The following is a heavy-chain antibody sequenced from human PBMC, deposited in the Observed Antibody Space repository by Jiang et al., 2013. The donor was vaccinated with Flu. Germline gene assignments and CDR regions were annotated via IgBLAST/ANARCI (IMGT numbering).Heavy chain of an antibody. Sequence: TVSGGSVSSNINSWNWIRQPPGKGLEWIGNIYSRGNTNYSPSLKSRVTISLDTSKNQFSLKLSSVTTADTAVYYCARGWSSSYYFDYWGQGTLVTVSS. CDR1: GGSVSSNINS. J-gene: IGHJ4*02. V-gene: IGHV4-61*01. CDR2: IYSRGNT. CDR3: ARGWSSSYYFDY. D-gene: IGHD6-6*01.